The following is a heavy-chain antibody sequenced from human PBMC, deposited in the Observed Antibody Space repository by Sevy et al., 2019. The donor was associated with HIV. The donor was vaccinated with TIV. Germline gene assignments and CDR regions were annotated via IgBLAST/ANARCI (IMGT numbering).Heavy chain of an antibody. D-gene: IGHD6-6*01. CDR3: VKDRIAARRGGWFDP. V-gene: IGHV3-64D*06. Sequence: GGSLRLSCSASGFTFSSYAMHWVRQAPGKGLEYVSAISSKGGSTYYADSVKGRFTISRDNSKNTLYLQMSSLRAEETAVYYCVKDRIAARRGGWFDPRGQGTLVTVSS. J-gene: IGHJ5*02. CDR1: GFTFSSYA. CDR2: ISSKGGST.